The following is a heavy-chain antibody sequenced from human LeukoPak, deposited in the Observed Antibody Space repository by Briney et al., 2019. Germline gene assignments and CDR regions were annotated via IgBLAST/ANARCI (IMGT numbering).Heavy chain of an antibody. Sequence: SETLSLTCTVFGGSISSYYWSWIRQPPGKGLEWIGYIYYSGSTNYNPSLKSRVTISVDTSKNQFSLSLSSVTAADTAVYYCARRAPYNSSWRGSFDYWGQGTLVTVSS. J-gene: IGHJ4*02. V-gene: IGHV4-59*12. CDR1: GGSISSYY. CDR3: ARRAPYNSSWRGSFDY. CDR2: IYYSGST. D-gene: IGHD6-13*01.